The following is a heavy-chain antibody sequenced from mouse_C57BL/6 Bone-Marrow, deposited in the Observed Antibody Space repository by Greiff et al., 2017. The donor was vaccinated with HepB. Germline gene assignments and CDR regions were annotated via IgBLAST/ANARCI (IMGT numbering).Heavy chain of an antibody. CDR1: GYAFSSSW. V-gene: IGHV1-82*01. CDR2: IYPGDGDT. J-gene: IGHJ2*01. Sequence: VQLVESGPELVKPGASVKISCKASGYAFSSSWMNWVKQRPGKGLEWIGRIYPGDGDTNYNGKFKGKATLTADKSSSTAYMQLSSLTSEDSAVYFCARRKDDFYFDYWGQGTTLTVSS. D-gene: IGHD2-4*01. CDR3: ARRKDDFYFDY.